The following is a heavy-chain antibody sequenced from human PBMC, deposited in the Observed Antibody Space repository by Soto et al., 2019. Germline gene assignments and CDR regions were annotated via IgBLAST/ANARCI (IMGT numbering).Heavy chain of an antibody. CDR2: IFYSGTT. D-gene: IGHD1-26*01. Sequence: QVQLQESGPGLVKPSETLSLTCTVSGGSISNYYWNWIRQPPGKGLEWIGNIFYSGTTNYNPSLKSRVTISVDTSKHQFSLKVTAVTAADTAVYYCARDGKGFDYWGPGTLVTVSS. J-gene: IGHJ4*02. CDR1: GGSISNYY. V-gene: IGHV4-59*01. CDR3: ARDGKGFDY.